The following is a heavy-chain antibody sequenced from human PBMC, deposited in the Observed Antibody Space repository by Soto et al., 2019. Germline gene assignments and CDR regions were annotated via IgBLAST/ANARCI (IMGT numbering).Heavy chain of an antibody. Sequence: VASVKVSCKASEDTFRNYAISWVRQAPGHGLEWMGGIIPIFGTANYAQKFQGRVTITADTSANTVYLELSSLRSEDTAVYYCASNKYDSSAYYYWYLGLWGRGTLVTVSS. J-gene: IGHJ2*01. D-gene: IGHD3-22*01. CDR1: EDTFRNYA. V-gene: IGHV1-69*06. CDR3: ASNKYDSSAYYYWYLGL. CDR2: IIPIFGTA.